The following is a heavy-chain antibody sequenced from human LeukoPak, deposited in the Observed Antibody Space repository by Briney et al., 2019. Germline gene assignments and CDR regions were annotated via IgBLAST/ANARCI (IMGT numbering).Heavy chain of an antibody. V-gene: IGHV4-38-2*02. CDR3: ARCFINYDSSGNHAFDV. CDR1: GGSISSYY. Sequence: SETLSLTCIVSGGSISSYYWGWIRQPPGKGLEWVGSFYHGDNTYYNPSLKTRVTISVDTSKNQFSLTLSSVTVADTAVYYCARCFINYDSSGNHAFDVWGPGTMVTVSS. CDR2: FYHGDNT. J-gene: IGHJ3*01. D-gene: IGHD3-22*01.